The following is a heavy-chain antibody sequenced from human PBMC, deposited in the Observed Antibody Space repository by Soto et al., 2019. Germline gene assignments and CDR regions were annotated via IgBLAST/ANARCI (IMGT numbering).Heavy chain of an antibody. CDR1: GGSITSHY. J-gene: IGHJ6*02. D-gene: IGHD6-13*01. Sequence: SETLSLTCSVAGGSITSHYWSWIRQPPRKGLKWIGYIHYSERTDNNHSHKSRLTISIDTSKNKISLKLISVTAADTAVYYCARRVEGTYSSSWYEDGMDVWGQGTTVS. V-gene: IGHV4-59*11. CDR3: ARRVEGTYSSSWYEDGMDV. CDR2: IHYSERT.